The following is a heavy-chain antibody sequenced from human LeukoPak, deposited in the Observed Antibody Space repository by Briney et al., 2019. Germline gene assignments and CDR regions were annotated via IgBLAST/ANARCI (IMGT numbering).Heavy chain of an antibody. CDR2: GST. D-gene: IGHD3-22*01. V-gene: IGHV4-4*09. J-gene: IGHJ1*01. Sequence: SETLSLTCTVSGGSISSYYWSWIRQPPGKGLEWIGSGSTCYNPSLKSRVTISVDTSKNQFSLKLSSVTAADTAVYFCASPRGDDSGGYYTWYFHHWGQGILVTVSS. CDR1: GGSISSYY. CDR3: ASPRGDDSGGYYTWYFHH.